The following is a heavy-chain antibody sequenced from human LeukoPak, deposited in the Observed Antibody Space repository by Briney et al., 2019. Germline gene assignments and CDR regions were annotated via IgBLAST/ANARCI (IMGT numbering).Heavy chain of an antibody. Sequence: SGPTLGNPTQTLTLTFTFSGFSLSTSGAGVGWIRQPPGKALEWVSLTDWNDDKRYSPSLKSRLTITKDTSKNQVVLAMNTMAPVDTATYYCAHSPVYYDFWSGRNWFDPWGQGTLVTVSS. J-gene: IGHJ5*02. CDR1: GFSLSTSGAG. D-gene: IGHD3-3*01. V-gene: IGHV2-5*01. CDR3: AHSPVYYDFWSGRNWFDP. CDR2: TDWNDDK.